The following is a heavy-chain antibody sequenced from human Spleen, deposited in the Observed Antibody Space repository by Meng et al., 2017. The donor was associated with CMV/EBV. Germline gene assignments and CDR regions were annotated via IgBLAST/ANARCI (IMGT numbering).Heavy chain of an antibody. CDR3: ARGGYNYTPLDY. CDR1: GFTFSSYS. D-gene: IGHD5-24*01. Sequence: GESLKISCAASGFTFSSYSMNWVRQAPGKGLEWVSSISSSSSYIYYADSVKGRFTISRDNSMTTLYLQMNSLRAEDTAVYYCARGGYNYTPLDYWGQGTLVTVSS. J-gene: IGHJ4*02. V-gene: IGHV3-21*04. CDR2: ISSSSSYI.